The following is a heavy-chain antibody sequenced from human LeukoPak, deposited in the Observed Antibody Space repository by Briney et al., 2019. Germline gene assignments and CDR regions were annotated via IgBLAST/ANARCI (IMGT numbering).Heavy chain of an antibody. CDR1: VYTFTSYD. CDR3: ARAHNRGGRYCSGGSCYRFYRWFDP. Sequence: ASVKVSFKASVYTFTSYDINWVRQATGQGLGWMGWVSPNSGNAGYAQNFQGRDTMTRDTSTNTDYMELPSLRYEATAVYYCARAHNRGGRYCSGGSCYRFYRWFDPWGQGTLVTVSS. J-gene: IGHJ5*02. V-gene: IGHV1-8*01. CDR2: VSPNSGNA. D-gene: IGHD2-15*01.